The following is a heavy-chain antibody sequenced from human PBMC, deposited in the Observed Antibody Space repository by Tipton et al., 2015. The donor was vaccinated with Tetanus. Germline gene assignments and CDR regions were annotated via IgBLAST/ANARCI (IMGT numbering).Heavy chain of an antibody. Sequence: TLSLTCSVSGGSISYYYWSWIRQSPGKGLEWIGRIYYNGSTKYNPSLKSRVTVSLDTSKKHFSLRLSSVTAADTAVYYCARGGLCGGPAFAGISPLLDVWGRGTLVTVSS. V-gene: IGHV4-59*01. CDR3: ARGGLCGGPAFAGISPLLDV. CDR2: IYYNGST. D-gene: IGHD3-16*01. J-gene: IGHJ2*01. CDR1: GGSISYYY.